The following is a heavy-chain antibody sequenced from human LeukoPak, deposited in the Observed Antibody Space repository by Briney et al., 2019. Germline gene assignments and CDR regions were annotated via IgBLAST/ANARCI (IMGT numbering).Heavy chain of an antibody. CDR1: GGSISSYY. Sequence: SETLSLTCTVSGGSISSYYWSWIRQPPGKGLEWIGYIYYSGSTNYNPSLKSRVTISVDTSKNQFSLKLSSVTAADTAVYYCARVEYCSSTSCYAGMRATNRYFDLWGRGTLVTVSP. D-gene: IGHD2-2*01. V-gene: IGHV4-59*01. J-gene: IGHJ2*01. CDR3: ARVEYCSSTSCYAGMRATNRYFDL. CDR2: IYYSGST.